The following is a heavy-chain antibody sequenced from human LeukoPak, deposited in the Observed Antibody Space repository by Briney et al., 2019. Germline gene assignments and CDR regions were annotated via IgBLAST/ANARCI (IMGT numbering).Heavy chain of an antibody. D-gene: IGHD2-2*01. J-gene: IGHJ3*01. CDR1: GFTVRSKY. V-gene: IGHV3-53*01. CDR3: ANCGLSSTSCYPSF. CDR2: ILTGDNT. Sequence: SGGSLRLSCAASGFTVRSKYMSWVRQAPGKGPEWVSVILTGDNTYYSDSVRGRFTISRDHSRNTLYLQMNNLRAEDTAVYYCANCGLSSTSCYPSFWGQGTMVTVSS.